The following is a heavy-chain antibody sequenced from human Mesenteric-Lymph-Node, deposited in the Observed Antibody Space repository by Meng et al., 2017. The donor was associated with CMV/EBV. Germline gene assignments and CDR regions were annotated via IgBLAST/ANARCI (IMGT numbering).Heavy chain of an antibody. J-gene: IGHJ4*02. Sequence: GGSLRLSCAASRFTFSNYSMNWVRQAPGKGLEWVSVIYSGGSTYYADSVKGRFTISRDNSKNTLYLQMNSLRGEDTAVYYCAKGPTYSSGWYYFDYWGQGTLVTVSS. CDR2: IYSGGST. V-gene: IGHV3-53*01. CDR1: RFTFSNYS. CDR3: AKGPTYSSGWYYFDY. D-gene: IGHD6-19*01.